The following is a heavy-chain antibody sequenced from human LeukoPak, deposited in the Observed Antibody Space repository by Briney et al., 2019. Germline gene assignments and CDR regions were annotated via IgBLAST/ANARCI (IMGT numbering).Heavy chain of an antibody. V-gene: IGHV3-21*06. Sequence: GGSLRLSCAATGFTFSNYNMNWVRQAPGKGLEWVSVISSSSRYMYYADSVKGRFTISRDNAKNSLYLQMNSLRAEDTAVYYCARVSTAVSLAIDYWGQGTLVTVST. D-gene: IGHD6-13*01. CDR1: GFTFSNYN. J-gene: IGHJ4*02. CDR2: ISSSSRYM. CDR3: ARVSTAVSLAIDY.